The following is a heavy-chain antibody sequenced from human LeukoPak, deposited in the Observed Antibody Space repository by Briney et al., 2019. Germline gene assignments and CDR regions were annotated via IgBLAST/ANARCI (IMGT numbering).Heavy chain of an antibody. CDR1: GFTFSSDC. D-gene: IGHD3-3*01. CDR2: ISYDGSNK. V-gene: IGHV3-30*03. Sequence: GGSLRLSCAASGFTFSSDCMNWVRQAPGKGLEWVAVISYDGSNKYYADSVKGRFTISRDNSKNTLYLQMNSLRAEDTAVYYCARKPPLLRFLEWLKEGTLAFDIWGQGTMVTVSS. J-gene: IGHJ3*02. CDR3: ARKPPLLRFLEWLKEGTLAFDI.